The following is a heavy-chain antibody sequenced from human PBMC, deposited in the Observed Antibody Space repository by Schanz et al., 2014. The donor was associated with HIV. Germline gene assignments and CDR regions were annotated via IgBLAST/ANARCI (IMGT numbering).Heavy chain of an antibody. CDR2: INHSGTT. CDR3: TREWARGYNSRGYFDF. D-gene: IGHD6-13*01. CDR1: GASFRNYY. Sequence: QVQLQQWGAGLLKPSETLSLTCAVYGASFRNYYWSWIRQPSGKGLEWIGEINHSGTTNYNPSLKSRVTISIDKSKKQFSLKLNSVTAADTAVYYCTREWARGYNSRGYFDFWGHGNLVTVSS. J-gene: IGHJ4*03. V-gene: IGHV4-34*01.